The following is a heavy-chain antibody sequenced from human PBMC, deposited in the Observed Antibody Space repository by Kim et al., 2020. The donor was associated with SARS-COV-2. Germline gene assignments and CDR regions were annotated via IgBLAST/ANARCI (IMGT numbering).Heavy chain of an antibody. D-gene: IGHD3-10*01. V-gene: IGHV3-66*01. Sequence: GGSLRLSCAASGFTVSSNYMSWVRQAPGKGLEWVSVIYSGGSTYYADSVKGRFTISRDNSKNTLYLQMNSLRAEDTAVYYCARDSDPIYGMDVGGQGTTVTVSS. CDR1: GFTVSSNY. J-gene: IGHJ6*02. CDR3: ARDSDPIYGMDV. CDR2: IYSGGST.